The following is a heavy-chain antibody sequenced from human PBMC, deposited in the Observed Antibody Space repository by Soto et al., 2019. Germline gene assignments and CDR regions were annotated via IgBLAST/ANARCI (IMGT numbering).Heavy chain of an antibody. V-gene: IGHV3-30*18. CDR1: GFTFSSYG. Sequence: GGALRLSCAASGFTFSSYGMHWGRQAPGKGLGWVAVISYDGSNKYYADSVKGRFTISRDNSKNTLYLQVNSLRAEDTAVYYCAKVRYSGYEGYYYYYYGMDVWGQGTTVTVSS. J-gene: IGHJ6*02. CDR3: AKVRYSGYEGYYYYYYGMDV. CDR2: ISYDGSNK. D-gene: IGHD5-12*01.